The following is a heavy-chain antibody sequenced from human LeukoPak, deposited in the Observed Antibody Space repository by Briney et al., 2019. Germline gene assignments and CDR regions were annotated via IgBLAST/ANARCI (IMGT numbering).Heavy chain of an antibody. Sequence: SETLSLTCAVYGGSFSGYYWSWIRQPPGKGLEWIGEINHSGSTNYNPSLKSRVTISVDTSKNQFSLKLSSVTAADTAVYYCATSSPDSNYVLDEAFDIWGQGTMVTVSS. V-gene: IGHV4-34*01. CDR2: INHSGST. J-gene: IGHJ3*02. CDR3: ATSSPDSNYVLDEAFDI. CDR1: GGSFSGYY. D-gene: IGHD4-11*01.